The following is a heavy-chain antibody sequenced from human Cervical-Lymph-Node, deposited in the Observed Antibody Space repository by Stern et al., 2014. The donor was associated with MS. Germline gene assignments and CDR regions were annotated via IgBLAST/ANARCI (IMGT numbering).Heavy chain of an antibody. Sequence: QVQLVESGGGVVQPGRSLRLSCAASGFIFNYYALYWVRQAPGKGLQWVAVISNDGSSRDDADSVKGRFTISRDNSKNTLFLQMNSLRVEDTGVYYCASRYDYGDYIYWGQGTLVTVSS. CDR3: ASRYDYGDYIY. D-gene: IGHD4-17*01. J-gene: IGHJ4*02. CDR1: GFIFNYYA. CDR2: ISNDGSSR. V-gene: IGHV3-30*04.